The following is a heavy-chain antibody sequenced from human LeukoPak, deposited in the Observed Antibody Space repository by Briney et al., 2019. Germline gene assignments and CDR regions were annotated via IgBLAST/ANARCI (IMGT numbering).Heavy chain of an antibody. CDR3: ARVGVDLWFDP. CDR1: GYTFTGYY. CDR2: INPNSGGT. J-gene: IGHJ5*02. V-gene: IGHV1-2*06. Sequence: ASVKVSCKASGYTFTGYYMHWVRQAPGQGLEWMGRINPNSGGTNYAQKFQGRVTMTRDTSITTAYMELSRLTSDDTAVYYCARVGVDLWFDPWGQGTLVTVSS. D-gene: IGHD3/OR15-3a*01.